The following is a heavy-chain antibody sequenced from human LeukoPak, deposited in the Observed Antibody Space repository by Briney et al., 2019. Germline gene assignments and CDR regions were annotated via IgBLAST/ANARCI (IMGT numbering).Heavy chain of an antibody. Sequence: ASQTLSLTCTVSGGSISSGSYYWSWIRQPAGKGLEWIGRIYTSGSTNYNPSLKSRVTVSVDTSKNQFSLKLSSVTAADTAVYYGRREGYNWNDGGENGMDVGGQGTTVTVS. CDR3: RREGYNWNDGGENGMDV. CDR2: IYTSGST. J-gene: IGHJ6*02. D-gene: IGHD1-20*01. CDR1: GGSISSGSYY. V-gene: IGHV4-61*02.